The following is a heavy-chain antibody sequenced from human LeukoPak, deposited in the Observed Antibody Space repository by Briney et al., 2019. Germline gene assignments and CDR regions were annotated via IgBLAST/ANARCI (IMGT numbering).Heavy chain of an antibody. CDR3: AKDMNQYILTGYFDY. CDR2: ISWNSGSI. Sequence: GGSLRLSCAASGFTFDDYAMHWVRQAPEKGLEWVSGISWNSGSIGYADSVKGRFTISRDNAKNSLYLQMNSLRAEDTALYYCAKDMNQYILTGYFDYWGQGTLVTVSS. V-gene: IGHV3-9*01. J-gene: IGHJ4*02. CDR1: GFTFDDYA. D-gene: IGHD3-9*01.